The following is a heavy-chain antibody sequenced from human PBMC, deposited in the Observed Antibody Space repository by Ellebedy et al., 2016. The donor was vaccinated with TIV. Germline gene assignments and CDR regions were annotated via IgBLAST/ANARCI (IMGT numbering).Heavy chain of an antibody. Sequence: GESLKISCAASGFTFSSYGMHWVRQAPGKGLEWVAVIWYDGSNKYYADSVKGRFTISRDNSKNTLYLQMNSLRAEDTAVYYCARLGHGSGSSDWFDPWGQGTLVTASS. CDR3: ARLGHGSGSSDWFDP. CDR2: IWYDGSNK. D-gene: IGHD3-10*01. J-gene: IGHJ5*02. V-gene: IGHV3-33*08. CDR1: GFTFSSYG.